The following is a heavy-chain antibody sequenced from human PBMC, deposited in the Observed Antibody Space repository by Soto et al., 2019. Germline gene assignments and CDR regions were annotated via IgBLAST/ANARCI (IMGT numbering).Heavy chain of an antibody. J-gene: IGHJ6*03. CDR3: ARHYSGYEYRHYYYYMDV. Sequence: SETLSLTCTVSGGSISSYYWSWTRQPPGKGLEWIGYIYYSGSTNYNPSLKSRVTISVDTSKNQFSLKLSSVTAADTAVYYCARHYSGYEYRHYYYYMDVWGKGTTVTVSS. D-gene: IGHD5-12*01. CDR1: GGSISSYY. V-gene: IGHV4-59*08. CDR2: IYYSGST.